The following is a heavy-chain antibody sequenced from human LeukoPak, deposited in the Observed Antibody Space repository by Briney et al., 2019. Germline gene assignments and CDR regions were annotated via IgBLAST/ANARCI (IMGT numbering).Heavy chain of an antibody. CDR2: INPNSGGT. J-gene: IGHJ6*03. D-gene: IGHD1-26*01. CDR3: ARDGELDPDYYYYMDV. CDR1: VYTFTGYY. V-gene: IGHV1-2*02. Sequence: GASVKVSCKASVYTFTGYYMHGVRQAPGQGLEWMGWINPNSGGTNYAQKFQGRVTMTRDTSISTAYMELSRLRSDDTAVYYCARDGELDPDYYYYMDVWGKGTTVTVSS.